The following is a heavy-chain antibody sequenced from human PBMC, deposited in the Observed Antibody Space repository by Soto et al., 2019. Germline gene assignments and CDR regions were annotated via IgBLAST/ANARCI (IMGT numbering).Heavy chain of an antibody. J-gene: IGHJ4*02. Sequence: QVRLVQSGGGVVQPGRSLTLSCAASGYSITNNGMHWVRHAPGKGLEWVALIWAHGTDQYYADSVKGRFTVSRDTSTNTVHLQINRLRAEDTARYYCGKDIRSGSIDYWCQGTLVTVSS. CDR2: IWAHGTDQ. D-gene: IGHD1-1*01. V-gene: IGHV3-33*06. CDR3: GKDIRSGSIDY. CDR1: GYSITNNG.